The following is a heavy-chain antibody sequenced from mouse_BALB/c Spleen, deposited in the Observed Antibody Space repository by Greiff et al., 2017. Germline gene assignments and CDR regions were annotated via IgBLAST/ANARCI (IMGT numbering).Heavy chain of an antibody. CDR1: GYTFTDYN. V-gene: IGHV1S29*02. D-gene: IGHD1-1*01. CDR2: IYPYNGGT. Sequence: VQLKESGPELVKPGASVKISCKASGYTFTDYNMHWVKQSHGKSLEWIGYIYPYNGGTGYNQKFKSKATLTVDNSSSTAYMELRSLTSEDSAVYYCARGDYYYGSDYAMDYWGQGTSVTVSS. CDR3: ARGDYYYGSDYAMDY. J-gene: IGHJ4*01.